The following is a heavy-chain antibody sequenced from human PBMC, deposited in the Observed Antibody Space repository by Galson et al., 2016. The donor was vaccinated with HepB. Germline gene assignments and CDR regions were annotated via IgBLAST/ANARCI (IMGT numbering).Heavy chain of an antibody. J-gene: IGHJ4*02. CDR3: ARDVGGRSRRDDY. Sequence: ETLSLTCTVSGGSISGFYWSWIRQPAGKGLEWIGRIYTSGNTNYNPSLKSRVTMSVDTSKNQFSLKLRSVTAADTAVYYCARDVGGRSRRDDYWGQGTLVTVSS. CDR1: GGSISGFY. CDR2: IYTSGNT. D-gene: IGHD6-19*01. V-gene: IGHV4-4*07.